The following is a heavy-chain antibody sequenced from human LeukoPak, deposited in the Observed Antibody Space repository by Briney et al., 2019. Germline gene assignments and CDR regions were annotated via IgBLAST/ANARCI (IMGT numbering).Heavy chain of an antibody. J-gene: IGHJ4*02. Sequence: GGSLRLSCAASGFTFSSYSMNWVRQAPGKGLEWVSSISSSSSYIYYADSVKGRFTISRDNAKNSLCLQMNSLRAEDTAVYYCARDYYDSSGYTLRANWGQGTLVTVSS. CDR2: ISSSSSYI. D-gene: IGHD3-22*01. CDR1: GFTFSSYS. V-gene: IGHV3-21*01. CDR3: ARDYYDSSGYTLRAN.